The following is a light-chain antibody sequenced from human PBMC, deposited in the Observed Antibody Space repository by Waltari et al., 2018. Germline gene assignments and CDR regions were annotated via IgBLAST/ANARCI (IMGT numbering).Light chain of an antibody. J-gene: IGKJ3*01. V-gene: IGKV3-11*01. CDR1: HSVTTV. CDR2: DAS. CDR3: HQRSNWPLT. Sequence: EVVLTQSPATLSLSPGDRATLSGRASHSVTTVLAWHKQRRGQAPRLLIYDASARATGIPARFSGSGSGTDFTLTISGLEPEDFAVYYCHQRSNWPLTFGPGTKVDFK.